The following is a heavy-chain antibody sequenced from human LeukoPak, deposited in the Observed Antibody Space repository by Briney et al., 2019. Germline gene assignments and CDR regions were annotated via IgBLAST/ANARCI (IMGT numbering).Heavy chain of an antibody. J-gene: IGHJ4*02. CDR3: ARGYFYGSGSYHFDY. D-gene: IGHD3-10*01. V-gene: IGHV1-2*02. CDR1: GYSFTGYY. Sequence: ASVKVSCKASGYSFTGYYMHWVRQAPGQGLEWMGWFSPDSGGTDYAQKFQGRVTMTRDTSISTAYMELNRLRSDDTAVYYCARGYFYGSGSYHFDYWGRGTLVTVSS. CDR2: FSPDSGGT.